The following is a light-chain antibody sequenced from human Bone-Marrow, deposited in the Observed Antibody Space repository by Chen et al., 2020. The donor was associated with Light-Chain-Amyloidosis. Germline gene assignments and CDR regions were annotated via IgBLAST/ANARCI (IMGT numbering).Light chain of an antibody. J-gene: IGLJ2*01. Sequence: SYKLTQPPPVSGSPGQTARITCSGDDMPTKYAYWYQQKPGQAPVLVIHRDTERPSGISERFSGSSSGTTATLTISGVQAEDEADYHCQSADSSGTYEVIFGGGTKLTVL. CDR3: QSADSSGTYEVI. V-gene: IGLV3-25*03. CDR1: DMPTKY. CDR2: RDT.